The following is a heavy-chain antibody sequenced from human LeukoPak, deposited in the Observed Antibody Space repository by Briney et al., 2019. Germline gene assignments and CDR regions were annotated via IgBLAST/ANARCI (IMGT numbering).Heavy chain of an antibody. D-gene: IGHD4-17*01. CDR1: GFTFSSYE. V-gene: IGHV3-48*03. CDR3: ARRGAPTVDRAIDY. J-gene: IGHJ4*02. Sequence: GGSLRLSCAASGFTFSSYEMNWVRQAPGTGLEWVSYISSSGTIIYYADSVKGRFTISRDNAKKSLYLQMNSLRAEDAAVYYCARRGAPTVDRAIDYWGQGTLVTVSS. CDR2: ISSSGTII.